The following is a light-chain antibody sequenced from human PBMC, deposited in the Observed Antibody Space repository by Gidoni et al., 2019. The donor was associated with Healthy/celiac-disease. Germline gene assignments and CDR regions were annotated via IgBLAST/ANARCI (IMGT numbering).Light chain of an antibody. J-gene: IGKJ4*01. CDR1: QSISSY. Sequence: DIQMTQSPSSLSASVGDRVTIPCRASQSISSYLNWYQQKPGKAPKLLIYAASSLQSGVPSRFSGSGSGTDFTLTISSLQPEDFATYYCQQSSLFGGGTKVEIK. CDR2: AAS. V-gene: IGKV1-39*01. CDR3: QQSSL.